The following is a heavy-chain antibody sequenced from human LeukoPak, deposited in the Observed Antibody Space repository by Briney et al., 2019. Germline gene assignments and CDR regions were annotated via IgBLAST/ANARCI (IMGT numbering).Heavy chain of an antibody. CDR1: GYTFTGYY. Sequence: GASVKVSCKASGYTFTGYYVHWVRQAPGQGLEWMGWINPNSGGTNYAQKFQGRVTMTRDTSISTAYMELSRLRSDDTAVYYCARVDHYDILTGYQTPSHLSDYWGQGTLVTVSS. CDR2: INPNSGGT. D-gene: IGHD3-9*01. V-gene: IGHV1-2*02. CDR3: ARVDHYDILTGYQTPSHLSDY. J-gene: IGHJ4*02.